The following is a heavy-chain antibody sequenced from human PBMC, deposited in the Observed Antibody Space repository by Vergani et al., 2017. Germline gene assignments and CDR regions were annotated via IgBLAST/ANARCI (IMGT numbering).Heavy chain of an antibody. D-gene: IGHD6-19*01. CDR1: GFTFSSYG. V-gene: IGHV3-33*06. J-gene: IGHJ4*02. CDR3: AKDNVAVATYFDY. Sequence: QVQLVESVGGVVQPGRSLRLSCAASGFTFSSYGMHWVRQAPGKGLEWVAVIWYDGSNKYYADSVKGRFTISRDNSKNTLYLQMNSLRAEDTAVYYCAKDNVAVATYFDYWGQGTLVTVSS. CDR2: IWYDGSNK.